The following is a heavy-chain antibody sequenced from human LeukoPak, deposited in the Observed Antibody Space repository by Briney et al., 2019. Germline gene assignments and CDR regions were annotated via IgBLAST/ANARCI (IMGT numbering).Heavy chain of an antibody. V-gene: IGHV3-30*02. D-gene: IGHD6-13*01. Sequence: PGGSLRLSCAASGISFSNFSMNWVRQAPGKGLEWVAYIQYDGSNEQYADSVKGRFSISRDSSKNILYLQMNSLRSEDTAVYYCARVSIAAAGTGEAAFDIWGQGTMVTVSS. CDR2: IQYDGSNE. CDR3: ARVSIAAAGTGEAAFDI. CDR1: GISFSNFS. J-gene: IGHJ3*02.